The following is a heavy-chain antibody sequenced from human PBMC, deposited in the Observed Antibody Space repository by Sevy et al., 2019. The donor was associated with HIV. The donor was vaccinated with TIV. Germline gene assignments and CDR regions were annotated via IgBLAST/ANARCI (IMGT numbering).Heavy chain of an antibody. D-gene: IGHD6-13*01. J-gene: IGHJ2*01. V-gene: IGHV3-23*01. CDR1: EFTFSSYA. CDR2: ISGRGGST. Sequence: GGSLRLSCAASEFTFSSYAMSWVRQAPGKGLEWVSAISGRGGSTYYADSVKGRFTISRDNSKNTLYLQMNSLRAEDTALYYCAKELFGAAAAFYCYFDLWGRGTLVTVSS. CDR3: AKELFGAAAAFYCYFDL.